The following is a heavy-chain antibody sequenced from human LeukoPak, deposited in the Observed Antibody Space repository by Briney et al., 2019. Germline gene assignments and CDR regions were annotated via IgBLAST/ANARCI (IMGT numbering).Heavy chain of an antibody. Sequence: PGGSLRLSCAASEFSFSDYYVSWIRQAPGEGRECVSYFSSSSSDKDYADSVKGRFTISRDNAKNSLFLQMNSLRAEDTAVYYCARGHHGMEVWGRGTTVTVSS. CDR3: ARGHHGMEV. CDR2: FSSSSSDK. J-gene: IGHJ6*02. V-gene: IGHV3-11*05. CDR1: EFSFSDYY.